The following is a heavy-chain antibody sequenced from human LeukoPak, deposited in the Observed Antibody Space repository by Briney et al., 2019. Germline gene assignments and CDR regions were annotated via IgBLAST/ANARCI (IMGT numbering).Heavy chain of an antibody. J-gene: IGHJ4*02. Sequence: PGGSLRLSCAASGFHFSAYDMHWVRQAPGEGLEWVAYFGHSGTIYYADSVRGRLTISRDNAKNSLHLQMNSLRADDTAVYYCAGYGDYPYWGQGTPVTVSS. CDR2: FGHSGTI. CDR3: AGYGDYPY. CDR1: GFHFSAYD. D-gene: IGHD4-17*01. V-gene: IGHV3-69-1*01.